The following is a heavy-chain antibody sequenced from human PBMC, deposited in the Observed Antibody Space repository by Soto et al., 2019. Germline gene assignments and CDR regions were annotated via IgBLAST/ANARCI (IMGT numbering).Heavy chain of an antibody. D-gene: IGHD2-2*01. CDR3: ARGYCSSTSCGNYYDY. Sequence: EVQLVESGGGLVQPGGSLRLSCAASGFTFSSYWMHWVRQAPGKGLVWVSRINSDGSSTSYADSVKGRFTSSRDNAKNSLYLQMNSLRAEDTAVYYCARGYCSSTSCGNYYDYWSQGTLLTVSS. CDR2: INSDGSST. CDR1: GFTFSSYW. J-gene: IGHJ4*02. V-gene: IGHV3-74*01.